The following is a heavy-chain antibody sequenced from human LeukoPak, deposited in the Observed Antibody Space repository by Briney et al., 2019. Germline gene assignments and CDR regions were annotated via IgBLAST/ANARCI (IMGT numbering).Heavy chain of an antibody. D-gene: IGHD2-2*02. CDR2: IYHSGST. CDR1: GYSISSGYY. CDR3: ARQVAVVPAAIHWFDP. Sequence: SSETLSLTCAVSGYSISSGYYWGWIRQPPGEGLEWIASIYHSGSTYYNPSLKSRVTISVDTPKNQFSLKLSSVTAADTAVYYCARQVAVVPAAIHWFDPWGQGTLVTVSS. J-gene: IGHJ5*02. V-gene: IGHV4-38-2*01.